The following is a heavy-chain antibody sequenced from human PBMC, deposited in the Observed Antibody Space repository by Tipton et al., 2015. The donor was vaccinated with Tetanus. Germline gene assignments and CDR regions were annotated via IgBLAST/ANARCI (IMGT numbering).Heavy chain of an antibody. CDR1: GDSVSSNSAA. D-gene: IGHD6-13*01. Sequence: LVKPTQTLSLTCAISGDSVSSNSAAWNWIRQSPSRGLEWLGRTYYRSKWYNDYAVSVKSRITINPDTSENQFSLQLNSVTPEDTAVYYCARDRQQLVRDGGYAFDIWGQGTMVTVSS. CDR3: ARDRQQLVRDGGYAFDI. J-gene: IGHJ3*02. V-gene: IGHV6-1*01. CDR2: TYYRSKWYN.